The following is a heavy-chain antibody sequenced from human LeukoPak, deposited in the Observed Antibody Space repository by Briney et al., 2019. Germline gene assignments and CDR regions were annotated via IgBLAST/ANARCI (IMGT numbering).Heavy chain of an antibody. CDR2: IYHSGST. Sequence: SETLSLTCTVSGYSISSGYYWGWIRQPPGKGLEWIGSIYHSGSTYYNPSLKSRVTTSVDTSKNQFSLKLSSVTAADTAVYYCARPHAYYYDYMDVWGKGTTVTISS. J-gene: IGHJ6*03. CDR1: GYSISSGYY. D-gene: IGHD3-22*01. V-gene: IGHV4-38-2*02. CDR3: ARPHAYYYDYMDV.